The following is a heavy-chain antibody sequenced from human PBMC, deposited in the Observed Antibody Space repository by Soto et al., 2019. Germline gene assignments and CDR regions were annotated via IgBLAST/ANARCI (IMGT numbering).Heavy chain of an antibody. J-gene: IGHJ2*01. V-gene: IGHV4-34*01. D-gene: IGHD6-19*01. CDR3: ARAAVAGGYWYFDL. CDR1: GGSFSGYY. CDR2: INHSGST. Sequence: HVQLQQWGAGLLKPSETLSLTCAVYGGSFSGYYWSWIRQPPGKGLEWIGEINHSGSTNYNPSLKIRVTISVDTSKNQFSLKLSSVTAADTAVYYCARAAVAGGYWYFDLWGRGTLVTVSS.